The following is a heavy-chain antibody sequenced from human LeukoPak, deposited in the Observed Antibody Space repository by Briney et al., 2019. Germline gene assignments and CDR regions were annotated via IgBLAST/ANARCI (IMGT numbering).Heavy chain of an antibody. V-gene: IGHV4-31*03. CDR1: GGSISSGGYY. CDR3: ARDIIAAAGRVDY. Sequence: SQTLSLTCTVSGGSISSGGYYWSWIRQHPGKGLEWIGYIYYSGSTYYNPSLKSRVTISVDTSKNQFSLKLSSVTAADTAVYYCARDIIAAAGRVDYWGQGTLVTVSS. CDR2: IYYSGST. J-gene: IGHJ4*02. D-gene: IGHD6-13*01.